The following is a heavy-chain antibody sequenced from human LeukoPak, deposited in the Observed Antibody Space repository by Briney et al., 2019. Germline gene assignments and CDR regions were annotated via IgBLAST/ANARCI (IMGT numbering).Heavy chain of an antibody. CDR1: GFTFSSYS. CDR2: ISSSSSYI. J-gene: IGHJ5*02. V-gene: IGHV3-21*01. CDR3: ARGLNYVWGSYRYYFDL. D-gene: IGHD3-16*02. Sequence: PGGSLRLSCAASGFTFSSYSMNWVRQAPGKGLEWVSSISSSSSYIYYADSVKGRFTISRDNAKNSLYLQMNSLRAEDTAVYYCARGLNYVWGSYRYYFDLWGQGTLVTVSS.